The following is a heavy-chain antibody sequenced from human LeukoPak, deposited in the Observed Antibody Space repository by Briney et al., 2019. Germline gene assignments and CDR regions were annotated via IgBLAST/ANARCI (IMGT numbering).Heavy chain of an antibody. CDR2: ISAYNGNT. Sequence: ASVKVSCKASGYTFTSYGISWVRQAPGQGLEWMGWISAYNGNTNYAQKLQGRVTMTTDTSTSTAYMELRSLRSDDTAVYYCARDIFRGSGWYRPPFDYWGQGTLVTVSS. CDR3: ARDIFRGSGWYRPPFDY. D-gene: IGHD6-19*01. CDR1: GYTFTSYG. V-gene: IGHV1-18*01. J-gene: IGHJ4*02.